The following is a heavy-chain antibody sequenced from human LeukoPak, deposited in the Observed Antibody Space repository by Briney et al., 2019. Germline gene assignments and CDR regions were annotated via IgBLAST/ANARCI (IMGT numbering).Heavy chain of an antibody. CDR1: GFTFSSYA. CDR2: ISYDGSNK. J-gene: IGHJ4*02. V-gene: IGHV3-30*04. CDR3: ASRNGSWYYFDY. D-gene: IGHD6-13*01. Sequence: GRSLRLSCAASGFTFSSYAMHWVRQAPGKGLEWVAVISYDGSNKYYADSVKGRFTISRDNSKNTLYLQMNSLRAEDTAVYYCASRNGSWYYFDYWGQGTLVTVSS.